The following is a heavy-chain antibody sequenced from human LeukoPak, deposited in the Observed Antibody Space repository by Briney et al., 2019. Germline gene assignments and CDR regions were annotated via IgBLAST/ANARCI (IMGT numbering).Heavy chain of an antibody. CDR1: GFTFSSYS. D-gene: IGHD6-13*01. CDR2: ISSSSSYI. CDR3: ARDRYSSSWYSIYYYGMDV. J-gene: IGHJ6*02. V-gene: IGHV3-21*01. Sequence: GGSLRLSCAASGFTFSSYSMNWVRQAPGKGLEWVSSISSSSSYIYYADSVKGRFTISRDNAKNSLYLQMNNLRAEDTAVYYCARDRYSSSWYSIYYYGMDVWGQGTTVTVSS.